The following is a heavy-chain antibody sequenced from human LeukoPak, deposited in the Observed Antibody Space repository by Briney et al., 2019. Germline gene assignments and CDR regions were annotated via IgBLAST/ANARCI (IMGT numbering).Heavy chain of an antibody. D-gene: IGHD1-26*01. V-gene: IGHV3-53*01. CDR1: GFTFSTHD. CDR3: ARDIVGATTDY. CDR2: IYSGGST. Sequence: GGSLRLSCTASGFTFSTHDMSWVRQAPGKGLEWVSVIYSGGSTYYADSVKGRFTISRDNSKNTLYLQMNSLRAEDTAVYYCARDIVGATTDYWGQGTLVAVSS. J-gene: IGHJ4*02.